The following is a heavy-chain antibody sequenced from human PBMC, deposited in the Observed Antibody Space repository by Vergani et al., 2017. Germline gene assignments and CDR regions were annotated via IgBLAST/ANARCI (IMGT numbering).Heavy chain of an antibody. Sequence: EVQLLQSGGGVIQPGGSVRLSCAASGFTFSACPMTWVRQAPGKGLEWVSAIRARYPSTYYADSVKGRFTISRDNSKNMLYLQMNSLRAEDTAVYYCARLSYDTTPYLQGGYDCGGQGTLVSVSS. D-gene: IGHD3-22*01. CDR2: IRARYPST. J-gene: IGHJ4*02. V-gene: IGHV3-23*01. CDR1: GFTFSACP. CDR3: ARLSYDTTPYLQGGYDC.